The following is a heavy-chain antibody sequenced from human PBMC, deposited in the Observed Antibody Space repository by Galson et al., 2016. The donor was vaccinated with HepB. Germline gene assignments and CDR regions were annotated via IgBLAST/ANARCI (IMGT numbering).Heavy chain of an antibody. D-gene: IGHD3-22*01. V-gene: IGHV3-21*01. CDR2: ISSSSSYI. CDR3: ARATHTITYYYDSSGYKVDAFDI. J-gene: IGHJ3*02. CDR1: GFTFSSYA. Sequence: SLRLSCAASGFTFSSYAMRWVRQAPGKGLEWVSSISSSSSYIYYADSVKGRFTISRDNAKNSLYLQMNSLRAEDTAVYYCARATHTITYYYDSSGYKVDAFDIWGQGTMVTVSS.